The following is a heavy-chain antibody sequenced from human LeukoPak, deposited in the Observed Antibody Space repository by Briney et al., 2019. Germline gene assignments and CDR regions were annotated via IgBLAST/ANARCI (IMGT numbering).Heavy chain of an antibody. CDR1: GDSVSSSSYF. Sequence: SETLSLTCTVSGDSVSSSSYFWGWIRQPPGKGLEWIGSVYYSGNTYYNPSLKSRVTISVDTSKNQFSLKLNSVTAADTAMYYCQSRFLEWLLDYWGQGTLVTVSS. CDR2: VYYSGNT. V-gene: IGHV4-39*01. J-gene: IGHJ4*02. CDR3: QSRFLEWLLDY. D-gene: IGHD3-3*01.